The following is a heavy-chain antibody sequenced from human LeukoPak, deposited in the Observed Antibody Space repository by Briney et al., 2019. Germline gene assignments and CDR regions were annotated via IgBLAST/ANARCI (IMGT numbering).Heavy chain of an antibody. CDR1: GYTFTSYG. CDR3: ARDLGRRCSGGSCYYHYNYMDV. CDR2: ISADNGDT. D-gene: IGHD2-15*01. J-gene: IGHJ6*03. Sequence: GASLKVSCKASGYTFTSYGISWVRPAPGQGLEWMGWISADNGDTNYAQKLQGRVTMTTDTSTSTAYMELRSVRSDDTAVYYCARDLGRRCSGGSCYYHYNYMDVWGKGTTVTISS. V-gene: IGHV1-18*01.